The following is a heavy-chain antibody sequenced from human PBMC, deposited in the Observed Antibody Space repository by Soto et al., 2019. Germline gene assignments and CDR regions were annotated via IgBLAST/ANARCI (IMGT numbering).Heavy chain of an antibody. J-gene: IGHJ5*02. CDR3: ARGKEWLTPFWFDP. CDR1: GGSISSYY. CDR2: IYYSGST. V-gene: IGHV4-59*01. D-gene: IGHD3-3*01. Sequence: SETLSLTCTVSGGSISSYYWSWIRQPPGKGLEWIGYIYYSGSTNYNPSLKSRVTISVDTSKNQFSLKLSSVTAADTAVYYCARGKEWLTPFWFDPWGQGTLVSVSS.